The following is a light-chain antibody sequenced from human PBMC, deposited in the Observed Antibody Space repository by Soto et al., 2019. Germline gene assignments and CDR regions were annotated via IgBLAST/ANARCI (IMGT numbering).Light chain of an antibody. V-gene: IGKV1-5*01. CDR1: QSISSW. J-gene: IGKJ2*01. Sequence: DIQMTQSPSTLSASVGDRVTITCRASQSISSWLDWYQQKPGKAPKLLIYDASSLESGVPSRFSGSGSGTEFNLTISSLQPDDFATYYCQQYNSYSYSFGQGTNLEIK. CDR3: QQYNSYSYS. CDR2: DAS.